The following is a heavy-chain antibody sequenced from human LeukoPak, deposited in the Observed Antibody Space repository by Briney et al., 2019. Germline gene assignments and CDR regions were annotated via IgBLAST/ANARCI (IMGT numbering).Heavy chain of an antibody. CDR1: GYSFSSYW. Sequence: GESLKISRKGLGYSFSSYWNAWVRQRPGKGLEWMGIIYPGGSETRYDPSFQGQVTISADSSTSTAYLQWSSLRASDTAMYYCARVSRDGYNQNFDHWGQGTLVTVSS. J-gene: IGHJ4*02. CDR2: IYPGGSET. CDR3: ARVSRDGYNQNFDH. D-gene: IGHD5-24*01. V-gene: IGHV5-51*01.